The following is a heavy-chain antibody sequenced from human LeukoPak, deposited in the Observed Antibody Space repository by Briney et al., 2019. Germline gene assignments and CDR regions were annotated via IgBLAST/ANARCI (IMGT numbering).Heavy chain of an antibody. CDR2: IYNSGST. D-gene: IGHD3-9*01. CDR1: GGSISSGSYY. J-gene: IGHJ6*03. CDR3: ASSGPVYFYYYMDV. V-gene: IGHV4-61*02. Sequence: SQTLSLTCTVSGGSISSGSYYWSWIRQPAGKGLEWIGRIYNSGSTNYNPSLKSRVTIPVDTSKNQFSLKLSSVTAADTAVYYCASSGPVYFYYYMDVWGKGTTVTVSS.